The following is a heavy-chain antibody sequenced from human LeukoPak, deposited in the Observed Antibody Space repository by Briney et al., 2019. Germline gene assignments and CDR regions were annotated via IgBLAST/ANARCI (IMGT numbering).Heavy chain of an antibody. CDR1: GFTFSSYA. CDR2: ISGSGGST. Sequence: GGSLRLSCAASGFTFSSYAMSWVRQAPGKGLEWVSAISGSGGSTYYADSVKGRFTISRDNSKNTLYLQMNSLRAEDTAVYCCAKREEYYYYYMDVWGKGTTVTVSS. CDR3: AKREEYYYYYMDV. V-gene: IGHV3-23*01. J-gene: IGHJ6*03.